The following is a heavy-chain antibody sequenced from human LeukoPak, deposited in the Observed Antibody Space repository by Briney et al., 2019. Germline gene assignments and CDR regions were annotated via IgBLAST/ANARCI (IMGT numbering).Heavy chain of an antibody. CDR3: ARLQIAAAGVDY. V-gene: IGHV3-21*01. CDR2: ISSSSSYI. D-gene: IGHD6-13*01. CDR1: GFTFSSYA. J-gene: IGHJ4*02. Sequence: GGSLRLSCAASGFTFSSYAMSWVRQAPGKGLEWVSSISSSSSYIYYADSVKGRFTISRDNAKNSLYLQMNSLRAEDTAVYYCARLQIAAAGVDYWGQGTLVTVSS.